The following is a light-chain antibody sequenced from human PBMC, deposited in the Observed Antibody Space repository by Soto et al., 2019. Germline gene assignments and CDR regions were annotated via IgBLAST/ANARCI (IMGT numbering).Light chain of an antibody. Sequence: EIVLTQSPGTLSLSPGERATLSCRASQSVSSSYLAWYQQKPGQAPRLLIYGASSRATGIPARFSGSGSGTDFTLTISRLEPEDFALYSCQQYGSSPAFGGGTKVEIK. V-gene: IGKV3-20*01. CDR2: GAS. CDR1: QSVSSSY. CDR3: QQYGSSPA. J-gene: IGKJ4*01.